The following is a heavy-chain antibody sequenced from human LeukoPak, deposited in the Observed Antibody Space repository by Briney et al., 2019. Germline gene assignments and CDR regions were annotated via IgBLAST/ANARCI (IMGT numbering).Heavy chain of an antibody. CDR3: ARENNDYGGKKAFDY. V-gene: IGHV4-30-4*01. Sequence: KASQTLSLTCAVSGGSSRSGDYFWSWIRQPPGKGLEWIGHIHYSGNTYYNPSLKTPVSISVDTSKNQFSLTLSAVTAPATTAYYWARENNDYGGKKAFDYWGQRTLVTVSS. CDR2: IHYSGNT. CDR1: GGSSRSGDYF. D-gene: IGHD4-23*01. J-gene: IGHJ4*02.